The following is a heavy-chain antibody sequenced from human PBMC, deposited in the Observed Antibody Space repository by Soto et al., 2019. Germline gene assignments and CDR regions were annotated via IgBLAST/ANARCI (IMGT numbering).Heavy chain of an antibody. CDR3: ARLRPYSSSTRLSYNYHGMDV. CDR2: IFPDDSDT. CDR1: GYSFTSYW. D-gene: IGHD6-6*01. V-gene: IGHV5-51*01. J-gene: IGHJ6*02. Sequence: GESLKISCKGSGYSFTSYWVAWVRQMPGKGLEWMGIIFPDDSDTKYSPSFEGQVTITADKSTSTAYLQWSSLKASDTAIYYCARLRPYSSSTRLSYNYHGMDVWGQGNTVTVSS.